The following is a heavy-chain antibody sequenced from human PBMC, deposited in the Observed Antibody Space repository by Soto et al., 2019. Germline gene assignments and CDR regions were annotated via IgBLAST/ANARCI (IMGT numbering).Heavy chain of an antibody. V-gene: IGHV1-69*13. J-gene: IGHJ4*02. CDR2: IIPILGTA. Sequence: SVKVSCKASGGTFSSYAISWVRQAPGQGLEWMGGIIPILGTANYAQKSQCRVTMTADESTRPAYMELSSLRSEDTAVYYCARVRRSSLRAGEFDYWGQGTLVTVSS. D-gene: IGHD6-6*01. CDR1: GGTFSSYA. CDR3: ARVRRSSLRAGEFDY.